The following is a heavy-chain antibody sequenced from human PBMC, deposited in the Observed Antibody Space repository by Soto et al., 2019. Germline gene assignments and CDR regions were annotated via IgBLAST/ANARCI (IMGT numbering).Heavy chain of an antibody. CDR3: ARMYSSGSGWFHP. CDR1: GGSFSGYY. Sequence: PSETLSLTCAVYGGSFSGYYWSWIRQAPGKGLEWIGSFYSSGSIIYNPSLRSRVSISGDTSSNQFSMSLTSVTAADTARYYCARMYSSGSGWFHPWGQGTLVTVSS. CDR2: FYSSGSI. J-gene: IGHJ5*02. D-gene: IGHD6-19*01. V-gene: IGHV4-34*01.